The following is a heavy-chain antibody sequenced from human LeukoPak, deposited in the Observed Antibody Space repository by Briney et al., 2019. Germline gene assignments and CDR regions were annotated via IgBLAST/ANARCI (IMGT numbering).Heavy chain of an antibody. V-gene: IGHV1-3*04. Sequence: ASVKVSCKASGYTFFLFAIHWVRQAPGQGLEWMGWINTQNGNTEYSQEFQGRVTISRDISASTAYMELRSLRSDDTAVYYCARDTGSFGYWGQGTLVTVSS. CDR3: ARDTGSFGY. D-gene: IGHD6-19*01. J-gene: IGHJ4*02. CDR2: INTQNGNT. CDR1: GYTFFLFA.